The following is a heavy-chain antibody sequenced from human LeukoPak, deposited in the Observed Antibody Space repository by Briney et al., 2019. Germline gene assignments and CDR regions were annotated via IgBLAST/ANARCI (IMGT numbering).Heavy chain of an antibody. CDR3: ARGNVLMVYAILDY. V-gene: IGHV4-61*01. Sequence: PSETLSLTCTVSGGSVSSGSYYWSWIWQPPGKGLEWIGYIYYSGSTNYNPSLKSRGTISVDTSKNQFSLKLSSVTAADTAVYYCARGNVLMVYAILDYWGQGTLVTVSS. CDR2: IYYSGST. J-gene: IGHJ4*02. D-gene: IGHD2-8*01. CDR1: GGSVSSGSYY.